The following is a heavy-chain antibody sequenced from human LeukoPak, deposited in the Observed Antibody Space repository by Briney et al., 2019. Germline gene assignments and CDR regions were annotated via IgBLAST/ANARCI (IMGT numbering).Heavy chain of an antibody. CDR2: IYYSGST. CDR3: ARAPHFFDTSGSRYYFDY. CDR1: GGSINSYY. D-gene: IGHD3-22*01. V-gene: IGHV4-59*12. Sequence: PSETLSLTCTVSGGSINSYYWSWIRQPPGKGLEWIGYIYYSGSTNYNPSLKSRVTISVDKSKNQFSLKLSSVTAADTAVYYCARAPHFFDTSGSRYYFDYWGQGALVTVSS. J-gene: IGHJ4*02.